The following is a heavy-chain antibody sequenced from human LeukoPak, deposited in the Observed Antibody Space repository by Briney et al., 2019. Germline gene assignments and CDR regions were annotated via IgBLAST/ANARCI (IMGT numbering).Heavy chain of an antibody. D-gene: IGHD2-2*01. V-gene: IGHV4-59*01. Sequence: PSETLSLTCTVSGGSISSYYWSWIRQPPGKGLEWIGYIYYSGSTNYNPSLKSRVTISVDTSKNQFSLKLTSVTAADTAVYYCARGNYCSSTSCYGFDPWGQGTLVTVSS. CDR2: IYYSGST. CDR3: ARGNYCSSTSCYGFDP. CDR1: GGSISSYY. J-gene: IGHJ5*02.